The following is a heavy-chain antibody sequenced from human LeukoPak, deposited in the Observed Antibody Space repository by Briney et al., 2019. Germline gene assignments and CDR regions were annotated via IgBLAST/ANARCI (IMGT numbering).Heavy chain of an antibody. CDR1: GFNFSSYA. V-gene: IGHV3-23*01. CDR2: ISASGDST. Sequence: GGSLRLSCAASGFNFSSYAMTWVRQAPGKGLAWVSTISASGDSTDYADSVKGRFTISRDNSKNTLSLQMNSLRAEDTAVYYCAREGLGAAAGTFDYWGQGTLVTVSS. D-gene: IGHD6-13*01. CDR3: AREGLGAAAGTFDY. J-gene: IGHJ4*02.